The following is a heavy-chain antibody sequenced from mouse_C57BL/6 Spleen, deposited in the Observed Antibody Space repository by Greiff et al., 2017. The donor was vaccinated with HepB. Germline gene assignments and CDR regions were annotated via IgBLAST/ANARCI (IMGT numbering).Heavy chain of an antibody. V-gene: IGHV5-16*01. J-gene: IGHJ4*01. CDR2: INYDGSST. CDR3: ARGRGDYDVFYAMDY. CDR1: GFTFSDYY. D-gene: IGHD2-4*01. Sequence: EVNVVESEGGLVQPGSSMKLSCTASGFTFSDYYMAWVRQVPEKGLEWVANINYDGSSTYYLDSLKSRFIISRDNAKNILYLQMSSLKSEDTATYYCARGRGDYDVFYAMDYWGQGTSVTVSS.